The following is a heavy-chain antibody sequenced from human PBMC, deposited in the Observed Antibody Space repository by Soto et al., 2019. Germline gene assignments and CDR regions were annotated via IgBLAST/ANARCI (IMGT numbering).Heavy chain of an antibody. Sequence: QVQLQESGPGLVKPSQTLSLTCSVSGASTVSHYHWTWIRQTPGKCLEWMGYIFNSGTTFYNPSLTSRLAISMDTSGNHFSLELRSVTAADTAVYYCALALGPTTGLDYWGQGNLGTVAS. CDR1: GASTVSHYH. CDR2: IFNSGTT. CDR3: ALALGPTTGLDY. J-gene: IGHJ4*02. D-gene: IGHD1-26*01. V-gene: IGHV4-31*02.